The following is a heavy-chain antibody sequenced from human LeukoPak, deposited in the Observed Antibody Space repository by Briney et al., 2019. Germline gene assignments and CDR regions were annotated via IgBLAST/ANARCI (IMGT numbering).Heavy chain of an antibody. J-gene: IGHJ4*02. CDR1: GGTFSSYA. CDR3: ARDLWAAAGNA. V-gene: IGHV1-69*04. Sequence: ASVKVSCKASGGTFSSYAISWVRQAPGQGLEWMGRIIPILGIANYAQKFQGRVTITADKSTSTAYMELSSLRSDDTAVYYCARDLWAAAGNAWGQGTLVTVSS. D-gene: IGHD6-13*01. CDR2: IIPILGIA.